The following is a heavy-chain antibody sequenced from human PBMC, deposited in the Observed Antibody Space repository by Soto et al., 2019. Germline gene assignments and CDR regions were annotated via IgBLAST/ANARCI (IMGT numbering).Heavy chain of an antibody. CDR2: IDPSDSYT. CDR3: ASSPRGYCSSISCREFGNYYGMDV. D-gene: IGHD2-2*01. CDR1: GYSFTSYW. Sequence: GESLKISCKGSGYSFTSYWISWVRQMPGKGLEWMGRIDPSDSYTNYSPSFQGHVTISADKSISTAYLQWSSLKASDTAMYYCASSPRGYCSSISCREFGNYYGMDVWGQRTTDTVSS. J-gene: IGHJ6*02. V-gene: IGHV5-10-1*01.